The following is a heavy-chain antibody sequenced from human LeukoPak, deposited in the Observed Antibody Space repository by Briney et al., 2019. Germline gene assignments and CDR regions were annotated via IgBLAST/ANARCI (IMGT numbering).Heavy chain of an antibody. CDR1: GLTFGSYW. V-gene: IGHV3-7*02. Sequence: PGRSLRRSCAASGLTFGSYWVSCVRQAPGRWMEWVANIKQDGSEKYYVDSVKGRFTISRDNAKNSLYLQMNSLRAEDTAVYYCASHYGDYSFFDYWGQGTLVTVSS. J-gene: IGHJ4*02. D-gene: IGHD4-17*01. CDR3: ASHYGDYSFFDY. CDR2: IKQDGSEK.